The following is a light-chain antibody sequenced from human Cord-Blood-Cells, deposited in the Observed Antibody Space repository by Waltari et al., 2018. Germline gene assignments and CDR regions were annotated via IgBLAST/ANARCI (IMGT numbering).Light chain of an antibody. J-gene: IGKJ1*01. V-gene: IGKV1-39*01. CDR2: AAS. CDR1: QSISSY. Sequence: DIQMTQSPSSLSASVGDRVTITCRASQSISSYLNLYQQKPGKAPKLLIYAASSLQSGVASRFSGSGSGTDFTLTISSLQPEDFATYYCQQSYSTPPTFGQGTKVEIK. CDR3: QQSYSTPPT.